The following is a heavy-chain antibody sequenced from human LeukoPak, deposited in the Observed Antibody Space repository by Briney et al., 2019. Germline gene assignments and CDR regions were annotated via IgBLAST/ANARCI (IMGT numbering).Heavy chain of an antibody. CDR3: ANGYRYCSSTSCDFDY. Sequence: PGGSLRLSCAASGFTFSSYGMSWVRQAPGKGLEWVSAISLGGGSTYYADSVKGRFTISRDNSKNTLYLQMNSLRAEDMAVYYCANGYRYCSSTSCDFDYWGQGTLVTVSS. CDR2: ISLGGGST. V-gene: IGHV3-23*01. J-gene: IGHJ4*02. CDR1: GFTFSSYG. D-gene: IGHD2-2*01.